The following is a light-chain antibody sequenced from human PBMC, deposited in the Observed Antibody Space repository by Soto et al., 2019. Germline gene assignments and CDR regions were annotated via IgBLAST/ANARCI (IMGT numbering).Light chain of an antibody. Sequence: EIVMTQSPATVSVSPGERATLSCRAGQSISNNLAWYQQKPGQAPRLLIYGASTRATGIPARFTGSGSGTEFTLTISSLQSEDFAVYYCQQYSNWPRTFGQGTKVE. CDR3: QQYSNWPRT. J-gene: IGKJ1*01. CDR2: GAS. V-gene: IGKV3-15*01. CDR1: QSISNN.